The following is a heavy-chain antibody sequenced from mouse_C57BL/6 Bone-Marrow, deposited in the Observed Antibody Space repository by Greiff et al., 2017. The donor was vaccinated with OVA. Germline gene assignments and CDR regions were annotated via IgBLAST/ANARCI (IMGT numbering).Heavy chain of an antibody. CDR2: ISDGGSYT. D-gene: IGHD6-5*01. V-gene: IGHV5-4*01. Sequence: EVNVVESGGGLVKPGGSLKLSCAASGFTFSSYAMSWVRQTPEKRLEWVATISDGGSYTYYPDNVKGRFTISRDNAKNNLYLQMSHLKSEDTAMYYCAREAYLSAYAMDYWGQGTSVTVSS. CDR1: GFTFSSYA. J-gene: IGHJ4*01. CDR3: AREAYLSAYAMDY.